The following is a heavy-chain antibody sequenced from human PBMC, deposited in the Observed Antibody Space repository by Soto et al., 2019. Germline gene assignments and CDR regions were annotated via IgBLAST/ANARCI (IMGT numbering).Heavy chain of an antibody. V-gene: IGHV3-11*06. D-gene: IGHD6-13*01. CDR3: ARPSRIAAAGTGAFDI. Sequence: GGSLRLSCAASGFTFSDYYMSWIRQAPGKGLEWVSYISSSSSYTNYADSVKGRFTISRDDAKNSLYLQMNSLRAEDTAVYYCARPSRIAAAGTGAFDIWGQGTMVTVSS. CDR1: GFTFSDYY. CDR2: ISSSSSYT. J-gene: IGHJ3*02.